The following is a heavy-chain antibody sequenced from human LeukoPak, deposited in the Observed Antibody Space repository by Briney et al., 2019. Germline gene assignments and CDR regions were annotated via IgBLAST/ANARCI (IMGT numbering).Heavy chain of an antibody. J-gene: IGHJ3*02. Sequence: ASVKVSCKASGYTFTSYYMHWVRQAPGQGLEWMGIINPSGGSTSYAQKFQGRVTMTRDMSTSTVYMELSSLRSEDTAVYYCARGKLLDFDWSILAFDIWGQGTMVTVSS. CDR1: GYTFTSYY. CDR2: INPSGGST. CDR3: ARGKLLDFDWSILAFDI. V-gene: IGHV1-46*01. D-gene: IGHD3-9*01.